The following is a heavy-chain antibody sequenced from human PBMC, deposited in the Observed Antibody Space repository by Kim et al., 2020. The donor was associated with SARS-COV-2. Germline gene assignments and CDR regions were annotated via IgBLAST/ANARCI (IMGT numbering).Heavy chain of an antibody. CDR1: GFIFSDHY. V-gene: IGHV3-72*01. J-gene: IGHJ3*01. D-gene: IGHD3-16*01. CDR2: SGNKGNSYTT. CDR3: TRGFSGLSIYAFDV. Sequence: GGSLRLSCAASGFIFSDHYIDWVRQVPGKGLEWVGRSGNKGNSYTTEYAASVRGRFTILRDDSKSLLYLQMNSLRVEDTAVYHCTRGFSGLSIYAFDVWG.